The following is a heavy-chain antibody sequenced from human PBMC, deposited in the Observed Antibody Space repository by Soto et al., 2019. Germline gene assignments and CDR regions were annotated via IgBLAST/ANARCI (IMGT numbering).Heavy chain of an antibody. CDR3: ARDTGGSYDY. Sequence: ERQLVQSGGGLVQPGGSLRLSCTASGFAFDDYYMDWVRQVPGKGLEWIGRTRDKPNNYAAEYVASVKGRFTISRDASKDSMYLQMNTVKTEDTAVYYCARDTGGSYDYWGQGALVIVSS. V-gene: IGHV3-72*01. D-gene: IGHD1-26*01. CDR1: GFAFDDYY. J-gene: IGHJ4*02. CDR2: TRDKPNNYAA.